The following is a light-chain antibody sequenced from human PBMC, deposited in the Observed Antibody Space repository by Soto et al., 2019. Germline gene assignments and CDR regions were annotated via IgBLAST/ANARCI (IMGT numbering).Light chain of an antibody. CDR3: QQYGSSPLLT. CDR2: GAS. CDR1: QSVSSSY. Sequence: EIVLMQSPGTLSLSPGERATLSCRASQSVSSSYLAWYQQKPGQAPRLLIYGASSRATGIPDRFSGSGSGTDFTLTISRLEPEDFAVYYCQQYGSSPLLTFGQGTKVDIK. V-gene: IGKV3-20*01. J-gene: IGKJ1*01.